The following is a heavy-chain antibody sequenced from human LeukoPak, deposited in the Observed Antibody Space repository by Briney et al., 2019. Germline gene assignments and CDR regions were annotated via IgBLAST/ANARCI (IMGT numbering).Heavy chain of an antibody. CDR2: ISAYNGNT. V-gene: IGHV1-18*01. Sequence: GASVKVSCKASGYTFTSYGISWVRQAPGQGLEWMGWISAYNGNTNYAQKLQGRVTMTTDTSTSTAYMELRSLRSDDTAVYYCARHCSGGSCRASSFDYWGQGTLVTVSS. D-gene: IGHD2-15*01. CDR1: GYTFTSYG. J-gene: IGHJ4*02. CDR3: ARHCSGGSCRASSFDY.